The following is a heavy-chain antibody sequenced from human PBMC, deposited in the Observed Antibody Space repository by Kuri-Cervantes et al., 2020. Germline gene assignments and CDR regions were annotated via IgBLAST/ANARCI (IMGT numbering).Heavy chain of an antibody. V-gene: IGHV1-2*02. J-gene: IGHJ5*02. CDR1: GYTFTGYY. D-gene: IGHD1-1*01. CDR2: INPNSGGT. CDR3: AKSTGRVDWFDP. Sequence: ASVKVSCKASGYTFTGYYMHWARQAPGQGLEWMGWINPNSGGTNYAQKFQGRVTMTRDTSISTAYMELSRLRSDDTAVYYCAKSTGRVDWFDPWDQGTLVTVSS.